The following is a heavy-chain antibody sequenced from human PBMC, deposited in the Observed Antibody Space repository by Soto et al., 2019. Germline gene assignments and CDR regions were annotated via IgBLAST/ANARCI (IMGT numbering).Heavy chain of an antibody. CDR3: ARQRTVYFARPGDWLDP. V-gene: IGHV4-30-4*01. J-gene: IGHJ5*02. D-gene: IGHD3-9*01. Sequence: QVQLQESGPELVKPSQTLSLTCTVSGASISSADYFWSWIRQPPGQGLEWIGYIYYSGNIFYNPSLESQVTISVDTSKNRFSLKLNSVTAADTAVYYWARQRTVYFARPGDWLDPWGKGTLVTVSS. CDR2: IYYSGNI. CDR1: GASISSADYF.